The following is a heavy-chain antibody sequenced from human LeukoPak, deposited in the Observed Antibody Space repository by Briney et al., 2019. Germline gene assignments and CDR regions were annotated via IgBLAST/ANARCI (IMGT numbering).Heavy chain of an antibody. CDR1: GFTFSSYS. V-gene: IGHV3-48*01. J-gene: IGHJ4*02. CDR2: ISSSSSTI. Sequence: GGSLRLSCAASGFTFSSYSMNWVRQAPGKGLEWVSYISSSSSTIYYADSVKGRFTISRDNAKNSLYLRMNRLRAEDTAVYYCANTYYYDSSTCGWGQGTLVTVSS. D-gene: IGHD3-22*01. CDR3: ANTYYYDSSTCG.